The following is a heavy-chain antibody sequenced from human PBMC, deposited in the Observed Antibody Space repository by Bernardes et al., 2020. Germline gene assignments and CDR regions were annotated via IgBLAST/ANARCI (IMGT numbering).Heavy chain of an antibody. CDR3: AKTQRGDGGNSYYYYGMDV. CDR1: GFPFSTYA. D-gene: IGHD2-21*02. CDR2: ISDNGFST. V-gene: IGHV3-23*01. Sequence: GSLRLSCAASGFPFSTYAMNWVRQTPGKGLEWVSGISDNGFSTFYAGSVKGRFTISRDNSKNSLYLQMNSLRAEDTALYYCAKTQRGDGGNSYYYYGMDVWGQGTTVTVSS. J-gene: IGHJ6*02.